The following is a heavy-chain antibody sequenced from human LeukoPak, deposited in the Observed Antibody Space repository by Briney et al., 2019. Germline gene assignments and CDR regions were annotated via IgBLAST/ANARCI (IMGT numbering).Heavy chain of an antibody. V-gene: IGHV3-66*01. D-gene: IGHD3-9*01. CDR3: AKAGILTGYYLDY. J-gene: IGHJ4*02. CDR1: GFTVSSDY. Sequence: GGSLRLSCAAFGFTVSSDYMSWVRQAPGKGLEWVSVIYSGGSTYNADSVKGRFTISRDNSKNTLYLQMNSLRAEDTAVYYCAKAGILTGYYLDYWGQGTLVTVSS. CDR2: IYSGGST.